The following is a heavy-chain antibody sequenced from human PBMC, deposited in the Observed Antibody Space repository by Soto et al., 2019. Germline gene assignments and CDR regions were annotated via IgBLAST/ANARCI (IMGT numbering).Heavy chain of an antibody. D-gene: IGHD3-3*01. V-gene: IGHV1-2*02. J-gene: IGHJ6*03. CDR3: ARDGGGDFWSGYGYDYYYMDV. CDR2: INPNGGAT. CDR1: GDSFNDYY. Sequence: GASVKVSCKTSGDSFNDYYIHWVRQAPGQGLEWMGWINPNGGATKYAQKFQGRVTVTRDTSIRTVYMELRSLRSDDTAVYYCARDGGGDFWSGYGYDYYYMDVWGKGTTVTVSS.